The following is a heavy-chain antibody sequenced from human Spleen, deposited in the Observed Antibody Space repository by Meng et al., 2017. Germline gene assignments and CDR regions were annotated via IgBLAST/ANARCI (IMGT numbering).Heavy chain of an antibody. J-gene: IGHJ4*02. D-gene: IGHD6-13*01. CDR3: ARDEDISAAGKLFGDY. Sequence: QVHLVRFGAEVMKPWSSVKVSCKVSVGLFSIYAVSWVRQAPGQGLEWMGGIIPVFGTAKYAQNFQGRVTITADESTSTAYMELSSLRSEDTAMYYCARDEDISAAGKLFGDYWGQGTLVTVSS. CDR1: VGLFSIYA. V-gene: IGHV1-69*01. CDR2: IIPVFGTA.